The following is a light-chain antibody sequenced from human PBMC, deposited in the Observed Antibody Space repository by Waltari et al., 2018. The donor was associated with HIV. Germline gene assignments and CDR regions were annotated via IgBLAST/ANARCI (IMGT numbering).Light chain of an antibody. Sequence: SYELTKPPSGSVSPGQTASITCPGDRMGDTYAALSQRKPGQCPVLVFYQSRKRPPRIPELFSGSNSGDTATMTISGIQDVDEADYYCQACGSSTAVVFGGGTKLTVL. V-gene: IGLV3-1*01. CDR1: RMGDTY. J-gene: IGLJ2*01. CDR2: QSR. CDR3: QACGSSTAVV.